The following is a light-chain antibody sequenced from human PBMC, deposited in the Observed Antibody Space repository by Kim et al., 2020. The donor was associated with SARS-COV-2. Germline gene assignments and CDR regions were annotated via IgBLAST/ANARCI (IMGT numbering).Light chain of an antibody. CDR2: GNS. CDR1: SSNIGAGYD. J-gene: IGLJ2*01. CDR3: QSYDSSLGGSV. Sequence: QRVTISCTGSSSNIGAGYDVHWYQHLPGTVPKLLIYGNSNRPSGVPDRFSGSKSGTSASLAITGLQAEDEADYYCQSYDSSLGGSVFGGGTQLTVL. V-gene: IGLV1-40*01.